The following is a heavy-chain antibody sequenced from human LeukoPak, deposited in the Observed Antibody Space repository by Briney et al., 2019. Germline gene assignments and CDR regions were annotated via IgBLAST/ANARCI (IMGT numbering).Heavy chain of an antibody. V-gene: IGHV3-48*01. J-gene: IGHJ3*02. CDR3: ARGGQGDGYSADEAFDI. Sequence: GSLRLSCAASGFTFSSYSMNWVRQAPGKGLEWVSYISSSSSTIYYADSVKGRFTISRDNAKNSLYLQMNSLRAEDTAVYYCARGGQGDGYSADEAFDIWGQGTMVTVSS. CDR1: GFTFSSYS. D-gene: IGHD5-24*01. CDR2: ISSSSSTI.